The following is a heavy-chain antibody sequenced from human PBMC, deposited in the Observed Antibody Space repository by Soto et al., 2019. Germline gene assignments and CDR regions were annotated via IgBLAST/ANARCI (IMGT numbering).Heavy chain of an antibody. Sequence: SVTLCLTCTLSGSSVCSDDCSCHSVSQSPGKGLEWSGAIYSHDDTHYNPSLLSRVTISVDTSKNEFSLRLNSVTAADTAVYYCVRLNGYCVSTKCRGYYGMDVWGQGTTVT. D-gene: IGHD2-2*03. CDR2: IYSHDDT. CDR3: VRLNGYCVSTKCRGYYGMDV. V-gene: IGHV4-39*01. J-gene: IGHJ6*02. CDR1: GSSVCSDDCS.